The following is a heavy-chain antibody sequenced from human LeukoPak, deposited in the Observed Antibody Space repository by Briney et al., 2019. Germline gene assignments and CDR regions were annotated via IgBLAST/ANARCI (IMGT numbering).Heavy chain of an antibody. V-gene: IGHV4-59*01. J-gene: IGHJ4*02. D-gene: IGHD5-24*01. CDR3: ARGATNFDY. CDR2: ISYSWST. CDR1: GASIRSSY. Sequence: SETLSLTCTVSGASIRSSYWSWFRQPPGKGLEWIGFISYSWSTMYNPSLKSRVTTSIDMSKNQFSLRLTSVTAADTAVYYCARGATNFDYWGQGTLVTVSS.